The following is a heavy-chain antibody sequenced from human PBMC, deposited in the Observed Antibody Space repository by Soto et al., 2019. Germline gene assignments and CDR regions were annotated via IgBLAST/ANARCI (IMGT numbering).Heavy chain of an antibody. J-gene: IGHJ6*02. CDR3: ARGHGMDV. V-gene: IGHV3-48*02. CDR1: GFTFSTYS. CDR2: MRSSSSTK. Sequence: EELLVEAGGGLVQPGGSLRLSCAASGFTFSTYSMNWVRQAPGKGLEWISNMRSSSSTKYYADSVKGRFTISRDNARNSLFLQMNSLRDEDTAVYYCARGHGMDVWGQGTTVIVSS.